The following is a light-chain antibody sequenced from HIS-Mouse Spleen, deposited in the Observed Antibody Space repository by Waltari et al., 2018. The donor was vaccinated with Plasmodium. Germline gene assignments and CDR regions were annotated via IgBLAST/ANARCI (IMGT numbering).Light chain of an antibody. CDR2: EVS. Sequence: QSALTQPPSAPGSPGPSVPISCTGTSSDVGGYNYVSWYQQHQGKAPKLMICEVSQRPSGVPDRFSGSKSGNTASLTVSGLQAEDEADYYGSSYAGSNNLVFGGGTKLTVL. J-gene: IGLJ2*01. CDR3: SSYAGSNNLV. CDR1: SSDVGGYNY. V-gene: IGLV2-8*01.